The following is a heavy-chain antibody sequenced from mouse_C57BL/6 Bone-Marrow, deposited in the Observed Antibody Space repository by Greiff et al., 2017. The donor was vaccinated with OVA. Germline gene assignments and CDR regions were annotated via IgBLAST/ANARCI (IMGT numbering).Heavy chain of an antibody. V-gene: IGHV5-17*01. CDR2: ISSGSSTI. CDR3: GRGSTADY. D-gene: IGHD1-2*01. J-gene: IGHJ3*01. Sequence: EVQVVESGGGLVKPGGSLKLSCAASGFTFSDYGMHWVRQAPGKGLEWVAYISSGSSTIYYADTVKGRFTISRDNAKNTLFLQMTSLRSEERAMYYCGRGSTADYWGQGTLVTVSA. CDR1: GFTFSDYG.